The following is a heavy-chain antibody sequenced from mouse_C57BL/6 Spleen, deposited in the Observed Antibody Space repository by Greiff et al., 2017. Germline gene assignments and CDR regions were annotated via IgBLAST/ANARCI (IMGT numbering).Heavy chain of an antibody. D-gene: IGHD3-2*02. J-gene: IGHJ2*01. CDR3: RRGGAAQATDY. Sequence: QVQLQQPGAELVKPGASVKMSCKASGYTFTSYWITWVKQRPGQGLEWIGDIFPGSGSTNYNEKFKSKAALTVYTSSITAYMQLSSLTSEDSAVYCGRRGGAAQATDYWGQGTTLTVSS. CDR2: IFPGSGST. CDR1: GYTFTSYW. V-gene: IGHV1-55*01.